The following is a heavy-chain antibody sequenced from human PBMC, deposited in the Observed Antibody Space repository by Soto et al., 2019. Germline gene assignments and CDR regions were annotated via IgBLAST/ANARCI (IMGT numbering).Heavy chain of an antibody. V-gene: IGHV2-5*02. CDR2: IYWDDDN. CDR3: AHGSGWLFDF. CDR1: GFSLTSNAVG. Sequence: KPTQTLTLTCTFSGFSLTSNAVGVGWFRQPPGKALEWLALIYWDDDNHYSPSLKSRLTFTKDTSNNQVVLIMTNMNPVDTATYYCAHGSGWLFDFWGQGTLVTVSS. D-gene: IGHD6-19*01. J-gene: IGHJ4*02.